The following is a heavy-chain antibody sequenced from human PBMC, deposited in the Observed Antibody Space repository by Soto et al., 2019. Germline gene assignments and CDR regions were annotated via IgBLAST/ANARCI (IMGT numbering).Heavy chain of an antibody. CDR2: IIPIFGTA. Sequence: QVQLVQSGAEVKKPGSSVKVSCKASGGTFSSYAISWVRQAPGQGLEWMGGIIPIFGTANYAQKFQGRVTITADESTSTAYMELSSLRSEDTAVYYCARDRPVSYSNYVSYYYYGMDVWGQGTTVTVSS. V-gene: IGHV1-69*01. J-gene: IGHJ6*02. CDR3: ARDRPVSYSNYVSYYYYGMDV. CDR1: GGTFSSYA. D-gene: IGHD4-4*01.